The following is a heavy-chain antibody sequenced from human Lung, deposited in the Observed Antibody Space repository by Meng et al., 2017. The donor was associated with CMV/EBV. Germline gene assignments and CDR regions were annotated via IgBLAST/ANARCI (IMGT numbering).Heavy chain of an antibody. Sequence: SQXXSLTXAVSGGSISGYYWSWIRQPPGKGLEWIGYIYYTGSTNYNPSLKSRVIISLDTSKNQFSLKLRSVTAADKAVYYCARATGGNGLVAYYYYGLDVXGQGXTVTVSS. J-gene: IGHJ6*02. V-gene: IGHV4-59*01. CDR1: GGSISGYY. CDR3: ARATGGNGLVAYYYYGLDV. D-gene: IGHD5-12*01. CDR2: IYYTGST.